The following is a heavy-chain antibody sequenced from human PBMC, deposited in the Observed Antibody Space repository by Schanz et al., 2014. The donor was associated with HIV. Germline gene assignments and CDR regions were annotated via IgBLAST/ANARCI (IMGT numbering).Heavy chain of an antibody. V-gene: IGHV3-13*01. D-gene: IGHD6-6*01. CDR1: GFIFSSCD. J-gene: IGHJ6*02. CDR2: IGTGGDT. CDR3: ARAQQVVGDRYNYYAMDV. Sequence: EVHLVNSGGGLVQSGGSLRLSCVASGFIFSSCDMHWVRQGTGEGPEWVSAIGTGGDTYYSGSVKGRFTISRENANNSLYLQMNNLRAGDTAVYFCARAQQVVGDRYNYYAMDVWGQGTTVTVSS.